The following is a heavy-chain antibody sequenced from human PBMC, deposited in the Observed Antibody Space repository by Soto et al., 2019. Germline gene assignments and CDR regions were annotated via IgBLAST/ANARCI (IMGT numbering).Heavy chain of an antibody. D-gene: IGHD2-2*01. V-gene: IGHV1-18*01. CDR3: ARVSFVAAALNWFDP. Sequence: ASVNVSCKASGYTFTSYGISWVRQAPGQGLEWMGWISAYNGNTNYAQKLQGRVTMTTDTSTSTAYMELRSLRSDDTAVYYCARVSFVAAALNWFDPWGQGTLVTVSS. J-gene: IGHJ5*02. CDR2: ISAYNGNT. CDR1: GYTFTSYG.